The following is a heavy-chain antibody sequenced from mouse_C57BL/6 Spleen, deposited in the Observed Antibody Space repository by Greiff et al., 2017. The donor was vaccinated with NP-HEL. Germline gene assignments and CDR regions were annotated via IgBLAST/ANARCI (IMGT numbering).Heavy chain of an antibody. CDR1: GFTFSDYY. V-gene: IGHV5-12*01. D-gene: IGHD2-3*01. Sequence: EVKLVESGGGLVQPGGSLKLSCAASGFTFSDYYMYWVRQTPEKRLEWVAYISNGGGSTYYQDTVKGRFTISRDNAKNTLYMEMSRLKSEDTAVYYCARRDGYYYCYAMDYWGQGTSVTVSS. CDR2: ISNGGGST. CDR3: ARRDGYYYCYAMDY. J-gene: IGHJ4*01.